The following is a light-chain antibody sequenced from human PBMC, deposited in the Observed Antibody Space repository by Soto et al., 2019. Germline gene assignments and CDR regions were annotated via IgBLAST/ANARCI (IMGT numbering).Light chain of an antibody. CDR1: QTMSSW. Sequence: DIQMTQSPSTLSGSVGDRVTITCGAIQTMSSWLAWYQQKPGKAPKPLIYKASTLKSGVPSRFSGSGSGTEFTLTISSLQPDDFATYYCQHYNSYSEAFGQGTKVDIK. CDR3: QHYNSYSEA. CDR2: KAS. V-gene: IGKV1-5*03. J-gene: IGKJ1*01.